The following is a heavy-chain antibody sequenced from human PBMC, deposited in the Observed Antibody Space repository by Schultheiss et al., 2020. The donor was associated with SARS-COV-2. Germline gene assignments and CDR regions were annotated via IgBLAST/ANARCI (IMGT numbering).Heavy chain of an antibody. CDR2: ISSNGGST. V-gene: IGHV3-64*01. Sequence: GGSLRLSCAASGFTFSSYAMHWVRHAPGKGLEYVSAISSNGGSTYYANSVKGRFTISRDNSKNTLYLQMGSLRAEDMAVYYCARRKARYYGMDVWGQGTTVTVSS. J-gene: IGHJ6*02. CDR3: ARRKARYYGMDV. CDR1: GFTFSSYA.